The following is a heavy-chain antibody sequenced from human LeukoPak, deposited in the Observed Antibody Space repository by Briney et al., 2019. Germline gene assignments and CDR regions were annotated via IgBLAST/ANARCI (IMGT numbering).Heavy chain of an antibody. V-gene: IGHV3-66*01. Sequence: GGSLRLSCAASGFTFSSYGMHWVRQAPGKGLEWVSVIYSGGTTYYADSVKGRFTISRDNSKNTLYLQMNSLRAEDTAVYYCARVLVNYYGSGSYSDYWGQGTLVTVSS. J-gene: IGHJ4*02. CDR3: ARVLVNYYGSGSYSDY. D-gene: IGHD3-10*01. CDR2: IYSGGTT. CDR1: GFTFSSYG.